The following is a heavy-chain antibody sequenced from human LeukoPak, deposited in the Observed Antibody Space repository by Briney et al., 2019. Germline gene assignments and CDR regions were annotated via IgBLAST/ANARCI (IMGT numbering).Heavy chain of an antibody. Sequence: GGSLRLSCAASGFTFSSYAMSWVRQAPGKGLEWVSAISGSGGSTYHADSVKGRFTISRDNSKNTLYLQMNSLRAEDTAVYYCAKSDDSSGYYYEIDYWGQGTLSPSPQ. V-gene: IGHV3-23*01. CDR1: GFTFSSYA. J-gene: IGHJ4*02. CDR2: ISGSGGST. D-gene: IGHD3-22*01. CDR3: AKSDDSSGYYYEIDY.